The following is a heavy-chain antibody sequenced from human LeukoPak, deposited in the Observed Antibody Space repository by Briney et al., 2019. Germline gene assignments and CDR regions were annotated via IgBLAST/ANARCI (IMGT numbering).Heavy chain of an antibody. Sequence: GGSLRLSCAASGFSLSDYGLYWVRQGPGKGLEWLAVINYDGSNRFYADSVKGRFTISKDSSENTLYPQMNSLRADDTAMYYCSRWGGTRQFYFGYWGQGILATVSS. CDR2: INYDGSNR. V-gene: IGHV3-33*01. D-gene: IGHD3-16*01. CDR1: GFSLSDYG. CDR3: SRWGGTRQFYFGY. J-gene: IGHJ4*02.